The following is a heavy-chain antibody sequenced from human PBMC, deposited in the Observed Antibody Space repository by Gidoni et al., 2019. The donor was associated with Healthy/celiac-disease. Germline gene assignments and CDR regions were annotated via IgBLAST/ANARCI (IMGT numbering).Heavy chain of an antibody. Sequence: QVQLQQWGAGLLKPSETLSLTCAVYGGSFSGYYWSWIRQPPGKGLEWIGEINHSGSTNYNPSLKSRVTISVDTSKNQFSLKLSSVTAADTAVYYCARGHGGKAGRWFDPWGQGTLVTVSS. CDR1: GGSFSGYY. CDR2: INHSGST. V-gene: IGHV4-34*01. J-gene: IGHJ5*02. D-gene: IGHD2-15*01. CDR3: ARGHGGKAGRWFDP.